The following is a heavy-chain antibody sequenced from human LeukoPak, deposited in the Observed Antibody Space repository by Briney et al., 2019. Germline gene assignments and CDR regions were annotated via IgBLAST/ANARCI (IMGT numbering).Heavy chain of an antibody. CDR3: ARGTLYSYGPRYYYYGMDV. J-gene: IGHJ6*02. V-gene: IGHV7-4-1*02. CDR1: GYTFTSYA. D-gene: IGHD5-18*01. CDR2: INTNTGNP. Sequence: ASVKVSCKASGYTFTSYAMNWVRQAPGQGLEWMGWINTNTGNPTYAQGFTGRFVFSLDTSVSTAYLQISSLKAEDTAVYYCARGTLYSYGPRYYYYGMDVWGQGTTVTVSS.